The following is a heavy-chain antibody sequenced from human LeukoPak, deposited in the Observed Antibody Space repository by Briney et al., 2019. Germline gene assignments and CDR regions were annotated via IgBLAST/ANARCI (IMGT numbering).Heavy chain of an antibody. V-gene: IGHV1-2*02. CDR3: ASHGYSSSWYWFDP. CDR2: INPNSGGT. Sequence: ASVKVSCKASGYTFTGYYMHWVRQAPGQGLEWMGWINPNSGGTNYTQKFQGRVTMTSDPSISTAYMELSRLRSDDTAVYYCASHGYSSSWYWFDPWGQGTLVTVSS. J-gene: IGHJ5*02. CDR1: GYTFTGYY. D-gene: IGHD6-13*01.